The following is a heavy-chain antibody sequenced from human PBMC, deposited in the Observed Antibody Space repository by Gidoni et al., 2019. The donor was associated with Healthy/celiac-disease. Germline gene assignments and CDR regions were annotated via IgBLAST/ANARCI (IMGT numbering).Heavy chain of an antibody. CDR1: GFTFSSYA. D-gene: IGHD4-17*01. Sequence: QVQLVESGGGVVQPGRSLRLSCAASGFTFSSYAMHWVRQAPGKGLEWVAVISYDGSNKYYADSVKGRFTISRDNSKNTLYLQMNSLRAEDTAVYYCARDRHSTTVVTSYYYYYMDVWGKGTTVTVSS. J-gene: IGHJ6*03. CDR2: ISYDGSNK. CDR3: ARDRHSTTVVTSYYYYYMDV. V-gene: IGHV3-30*04.